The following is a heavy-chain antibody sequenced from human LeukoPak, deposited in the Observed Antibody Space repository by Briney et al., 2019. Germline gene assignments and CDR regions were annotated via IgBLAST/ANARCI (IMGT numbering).Heavy chain of an antibody. CDR1: GFTFSSYA. CDR2: ISGSGGST. Sequence: GGSLRLSCAASGFTFSSYAMSWVRQAPGKGLEWVSAISGSGGSTYYADSVKGRFTISRDDSENTLYLQMNSLKTEDTAVYYCTTDGDSSSWYVGYWGQGTLVTVSS. CDR3: TTDGDSSSWYVGY. V-gene: IGHV3-23*01. J-gene: IGHJ4*02. D-gene: IGHD6-13*01.